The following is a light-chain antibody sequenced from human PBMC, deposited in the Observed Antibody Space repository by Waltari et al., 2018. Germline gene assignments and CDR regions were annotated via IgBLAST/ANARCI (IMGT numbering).Light chain of an antibody. V-gene: IGKV3-20*01. Sequence: EIVLTQSPGTLSLSPGERATLFCRASQSVSRTLAWYQQKPGQAPRLLIYDASSRATGTPDRFSGSGSGTDFSLTISRLEPEDFAVYYCQKYGTLPATFGQGTMVEIK. CDR2: DAS. CDR3: QKYGTLPAT. CDR1: QSVSRT. J-gene: IGKJ1*01.